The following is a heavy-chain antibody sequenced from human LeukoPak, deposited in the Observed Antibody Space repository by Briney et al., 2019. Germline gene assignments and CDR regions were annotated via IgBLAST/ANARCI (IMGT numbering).Heavy chain of an antibody. Sequence: SETLSLTCVVNGGSFSGYYWSWIRQPPGKGLEWIGEIDQGGTTNYNPSLKSRVAISIDTSKKQFSLTLTSMTAADTAVYYCARVPHYYFGYGYFDTWGQGTRVTVSS. CDR1: GGSFSGYY. CDR3: ARVPHYYFGYGYFDT. CDR2: IDQGGTT. J-gene: IGHJ4*02. D-gene: IGHD3/OR15-3a*01. V-gene: IGHV4-34*01.